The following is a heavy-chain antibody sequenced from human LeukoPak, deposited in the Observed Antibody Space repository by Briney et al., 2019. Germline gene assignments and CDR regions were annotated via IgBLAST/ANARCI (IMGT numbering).Heavy chain of an antibody. CDR2: INPNSGGT. Sequence: GASVKVSCKASGYTFTGYYMHSVRQAPGQGLEWMGWINPNSGGTNYAQKFQGRVTMTRDTSISTAYMELSRLRSDDTAVYYCAREGGYYYDSSYDYWGQGTLVTVSS. CDR1: GYTFTGYY. V-gene: IGHV1-2*02. D-gene: IGHD3-22*01. CDR3: AREGGYYYDSSYDY. J-gene: IGHJ4*02.